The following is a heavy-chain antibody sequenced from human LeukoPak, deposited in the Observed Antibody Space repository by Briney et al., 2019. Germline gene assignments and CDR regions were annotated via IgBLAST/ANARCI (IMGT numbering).Heavy chain of an antibody. V-gene: IGHV4-59*01. Sequence: PSETLSLTCTVSGGSISSSYWSWIRQPPGKGLEWIGYIYYSGSTNYSPSLKSRVTISVDTSKNQFSLKLSSVTAADTAVYYCARAGAWQIDPWGQGTLVTVSS. CDR2: IYYSGST. CDR1: GGSISSSY. D-gene: IGHD3-10*01. CDR3: ARAGAWQIDP. J-gene: IGHJ5*02.